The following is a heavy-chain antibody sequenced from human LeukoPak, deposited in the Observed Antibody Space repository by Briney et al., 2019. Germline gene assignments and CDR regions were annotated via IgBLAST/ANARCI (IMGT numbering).Heavy chain of an antibody. J-gene: IGHJ4*02. D-gene: IGHD6-13*01. V-gene: IGHV3-21*01. Sequence: GGSLRLSCAASGFTFSSYSMNWVRQAPGKGLEWVSSSSSSSSYIYYADSVQGRFTISRDNAKNSLYLQMNSLRAEDTAVYYCATSASYSIHYFDYWGQGTLVTVSS. CDR1: GFTFSSYS. CDR2: SSSSSSYI. CDR3: ATSASYSIHYFDY.